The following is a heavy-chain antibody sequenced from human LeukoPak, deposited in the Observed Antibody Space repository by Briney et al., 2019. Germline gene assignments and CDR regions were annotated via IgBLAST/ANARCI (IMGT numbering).Heavy chain of an antibody. CDR2: IYHSGST. CDR3: ARTRAALYGSGSYH. CDR1: GGSISSGGYY. J-gene: IGHJ4*02. V-gene: IGHV4-30-2*01. D-gene: IGHD3-10*01. Sequence: PSETLSLTCTVSGGSISSGGYYWSWIRQPPGKGLEWIGYIYHSGSTYYNPSLKSRVTISVDRSKNQFSLKLSSVTAADTAVYYCARTRAALYGSGSYHRGQGTLVTVSS.